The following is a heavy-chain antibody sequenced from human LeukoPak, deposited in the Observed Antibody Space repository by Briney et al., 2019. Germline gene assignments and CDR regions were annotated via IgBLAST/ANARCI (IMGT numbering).Heavy chain of an antibody. Sequence: SETLSLTCSVFGGSISHHYWSWVRQPPEKGLEWIGYVYYSGTTNYNPSLKSRVTISIDTSKNQFSLKLSSVTAADTAVYYCARSPGRFDPWGQGTLVTVSS. CDR2: VYYSGTT. D-gene: IGHD1-26*01. V-gene: IGHV4-59*11. CDR3: ARSPGRFDP. CDR1: GGSISHHY. J-gene: IGHJ5*02.